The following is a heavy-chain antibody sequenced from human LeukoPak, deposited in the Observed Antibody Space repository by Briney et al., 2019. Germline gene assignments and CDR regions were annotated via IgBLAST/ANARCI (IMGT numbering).Heavy chain of an antibody. CDR3: ARAGLVHAFDI. V-gene: IGHV4-38-2*02. CDR2: IYHSGST. D-gene: IGHD3-10*01. CDR1: GYSISSDYY. J-gene: IGHJ3*02. Sequence: SETLSLTCTVSGYSISSDYYWGWVRQPPGKGLEWIGSIYHSGSTYYNPSLKSRVTISVDTSKNQFSLKLTSVTAADTAVYYCARAGLVHAFDIWGQGTMVTVSS.